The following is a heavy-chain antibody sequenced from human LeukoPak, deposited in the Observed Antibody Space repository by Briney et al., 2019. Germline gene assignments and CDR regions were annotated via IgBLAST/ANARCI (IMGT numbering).Heavy chain of an antibody. V-gene: IGHV3-30*04. J-gene: IGHJ4*02. CDR3: ARLKAVAGNQYYFDY. CDR2: ISYDGSNK. Sequence: PGRSLRLSCAASGFTFSNYAMHWVRQAPGKGLEWVALISYDGSNKKYADSVKGRFTISRDDSKNTLYLQTNSLRVEDTALYYCARLKAVAGNQYYFDYWGLGTLVTVSS. D-gene: IGHD6-19*01. CDR1: GFTFSNYA.